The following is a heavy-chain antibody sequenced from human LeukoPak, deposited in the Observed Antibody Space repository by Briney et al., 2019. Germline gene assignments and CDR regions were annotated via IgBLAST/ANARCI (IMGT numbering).Heavy chain of an antibody. D-gene: IGHD3-10*01. J-gene: IGHJ4*02. CDR1: GFTFSSYS. CDR3: ASTAYYYGSESYYRDY. V-gene: IGHV3-48*02. CDR2: ISSSSSTI. Sequence: GGSLRLSCAASGFTFSSYSMNWVRQAPGKGLEWVSYISSSSSTIYYADSVKGRFTISRDNAKNSLYLQMNSLRDEDTAVYYCASTAYYYGSESYYRDYWGQGTLVTVSS.